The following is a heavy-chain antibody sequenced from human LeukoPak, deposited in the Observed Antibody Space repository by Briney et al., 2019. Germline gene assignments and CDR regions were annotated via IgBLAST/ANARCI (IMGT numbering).Heavy chain of an antibody. CDR3: AATWGIAAAVGYFQH. J-gene: IGHJ1*01. CDR2: IIPILGIA. D-gene: IGHD6-13*01. CDR1: GGTFSSYA. V-gene: IGHV1-69*04. Sequence: ASVKVSCKASGGTFSSYAISWVRQAPGQGLEWMGRIIPILGIANYAQKFQGRVTITADKSTSTAYMELSSLRSEDTAVYYCAATWGIAAAVGYFQHWGQGTLVTVSS.